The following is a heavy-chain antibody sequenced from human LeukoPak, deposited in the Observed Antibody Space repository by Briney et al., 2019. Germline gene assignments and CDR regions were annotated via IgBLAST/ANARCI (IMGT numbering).Heavy chain of an antibody. J-gene: IGHJ3*02. D-gene: IGHD3-9*01. V-gene: IGHV1-18*01. CDR2: ISAYNGNT. CDR3: ARDLRAYYDILTGYHRPDAFDI. Sequence: ASVKVPCKASGYTFTSYGISWVRQAPGQGLEWMGWISAYNGNTNYAQKLQGRVTMTTDTSTSTAYMELRSLRSEDTAVYYCARDLRAYYDILTGYHRPDAFDIWGQGTMVTVSS. CDR1: GYTFTSYG.